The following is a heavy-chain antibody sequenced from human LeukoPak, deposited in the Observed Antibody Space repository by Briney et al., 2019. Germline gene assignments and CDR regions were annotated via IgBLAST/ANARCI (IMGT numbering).Heavy chain of an antibody. V-gene: IGHV3-7*01. D-gene: IGHD6-19*01. J-gene: IGHJ4*02. Sequence: GGSLRLSCAASGFTFSGYWMSWVRQDPGKGLEWVANIKQDGSEKYYVDSVKGRFTISRDNAKNSLYLQMNSLRAEDTAVYYCARISVRSGWHPGVLDYWGQGTLVTVSS. CDR2: IKQDGSEK. CDR3: ARISVRSGWHPGVLDY. CDR1: GFTFSGYW.